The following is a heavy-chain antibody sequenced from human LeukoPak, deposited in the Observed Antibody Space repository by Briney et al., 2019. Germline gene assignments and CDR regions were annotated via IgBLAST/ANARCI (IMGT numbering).Heavy chain of an antibody. CDR3: ARRVAYYYYMDV. Sequence: GGSLRLSCAASGFTFSTYSMNWVRQAPGKGLEWVSSISTSSTYIYYADSVKGRFTISRDNSKNSLYLQMNSLRAEDTAVYYCARRVAYYYYMDVWGKGTTVTISS. CDR2: ISTSSTYI. CDR1: GFTFSTYS. D-gene: IGHD2-21*01. J-gene: IGHJ6*03. V-gene: IGHV3-21*01.